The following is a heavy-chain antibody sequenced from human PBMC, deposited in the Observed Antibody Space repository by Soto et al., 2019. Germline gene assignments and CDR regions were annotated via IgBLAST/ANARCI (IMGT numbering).Heavy chain of an antibody. CDR2: ISYDGNNK. D-gene: IGHD2-15*01. CDR3: AGGDNYYGMGV. Sequence: QVQLVESGGGVVQPGRSLRLSCVASGFTFNNNIMHWVRQAPGKGLEWVAVISYDGNNKDYADSVKGRFTISRDNSKNTLYLQLSSLRAEDTAVYYCAGGDNYYGMGVWGQGTTVTVS. V-gene: IGHV3-30-3*01. J-gene: IGHJ6*02. CDR1: GFTFNNNI.